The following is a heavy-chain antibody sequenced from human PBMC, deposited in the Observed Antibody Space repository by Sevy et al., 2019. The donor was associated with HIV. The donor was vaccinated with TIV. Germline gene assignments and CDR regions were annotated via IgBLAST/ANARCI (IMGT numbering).Heavy chain of an antibody. D-gene: IGHD3-3*01. V-gene: IGHV3-7*01. CDR2: IKQDGSET. J-gene: IGHJ4*02. Sequence: GGSLRLSCAASGFTFISYWMSWVRQAPGKGLEWVASIKQDGSETYYVDSVKGRFTISRDNVKNSLFLQMSSLRAEDTAVYYCARLEYDYWSGYRTAFDSWGQGALVTVSS. CDR1: GFTFISYW. CDR3: ARLEYDYWSGYRTAFDS.